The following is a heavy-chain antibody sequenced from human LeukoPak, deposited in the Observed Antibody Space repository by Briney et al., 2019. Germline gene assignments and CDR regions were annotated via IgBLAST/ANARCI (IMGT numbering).Heavy chain of an antibody. CDR1: GFTFNDYA. CDR3: AKGTSGSYG. CDR2: ISGSGGST. V-gene: IGHV3-23*01. Sequence: GRSLRLSCAASGFTFNDYAMHWVRQAPGKGLEWVSAISGSGGSTYYADSVKGRFTISRDNSKNTLYLQMNSLRAEDTAVYYCAKGTSGSYGWGQGTMVTVSS. J-gene: IGHJ3*01. D-gene: IGHD1-26*01.